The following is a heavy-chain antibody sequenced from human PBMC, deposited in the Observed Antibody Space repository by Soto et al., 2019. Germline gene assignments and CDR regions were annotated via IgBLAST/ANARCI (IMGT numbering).Heavy chain of an antibody. CDR3: ARDQGDG. CDR2: IWYDGSDK. CDR1: GFTSSSNG. V-gene: IGHV3-33*01. Sequence: QVQLVESGGGVVQTGRSLRLSCAASGFTSSSNGMHWVRQAPGKGLEWVAVIWYDGSDKYYADSVKGRFTISRDNSKNTLYLQMNSLRAEDTAVYYCARDQGDGWGQGTLVTVSS. J-gene: IGHJ4*02. D-gene: IGHD2-21*02.